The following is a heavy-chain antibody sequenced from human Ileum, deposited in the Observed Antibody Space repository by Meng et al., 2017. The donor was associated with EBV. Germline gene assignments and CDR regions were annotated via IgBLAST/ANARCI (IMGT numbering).Heavy chain of an antibody. CDR1: GGSISSSPYF. CDR3: ARQLDTVTSGD. CDR2: IYYSGNT. D-gene: IGHD4-17*01. Sequence: QLQLQESGPGLVKPSEALSLTCTVSGGSISSSPYFWGWIRQPPGKGLEWIGSIYYSGNTYYTPSLKSRLTISVDTSKNQFSLKLTSVTAADTAVYYCARQLDTVTSGDWGQGTLVTVST. J-gene: IGHJ4*02. V-gene: IGHV4-39*01.